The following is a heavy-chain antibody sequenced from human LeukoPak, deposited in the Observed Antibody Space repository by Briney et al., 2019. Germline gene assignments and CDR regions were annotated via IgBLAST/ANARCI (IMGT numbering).Heavy chain of an antibody. CDR3: ARVRLGGLRHFDY. Sequence: SETLSLTCTVSGGSISSYYWCWIRQPPGKGLEWIGYIYYSGSTNYNPSLKSRVTISVDTSKNQFSLKLSSVTAADTAVYYCARVRLGGLRHFDYWGQGTLVTVSS. D-gene: IGHD5-12*01. J-gene: IGHJ4*02. V-gene: IGHV4-59*01. CDR1: GGSISSYY. CDR2: IYYSGST.